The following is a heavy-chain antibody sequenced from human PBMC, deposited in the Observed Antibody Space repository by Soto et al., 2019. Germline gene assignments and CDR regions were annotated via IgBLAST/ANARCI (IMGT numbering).Heavy chain of an antibody. D-gene: IGHD1-7*01. Sequence: GASVKVSCKASGCTFTSYGISWVRQAPGQGLEWMGWISAYNGNTNYAQKFQGWVTMTRDTSISTAYMELSRLRSDDTAVYYCARDMYNWNWNAFDIWGQGTMVTVSS. CDR1: GCTFTSYG. CDR3: ARDMYNWNWNAFDI. J-gene: IGHJ3*02. CDR2: ISAYNGNT. V-gene: IGHV1-18*01.